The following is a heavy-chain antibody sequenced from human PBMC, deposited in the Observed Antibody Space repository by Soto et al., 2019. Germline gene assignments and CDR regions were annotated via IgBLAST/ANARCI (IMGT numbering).Heavy chain of an antibody. J-gene: IGHJ6*02. D-gene: IGHD3-3*01. Sequence: PSETLSLTCAVYGGSFSGYYWSWIRQTPGKGLEWIGEFNHSGSTNYNPSLKSRVTISVDTSKNQFSLKLSSVTAADTAVYYCARFITIFGVVVYGMDVWGQGTTVTVSS. CDR3: ARFITIFGVVVYGMDV. V-gene: IGHV4-34*01. CDR1: GGSFSGYY. CDR2: FNHSGST.